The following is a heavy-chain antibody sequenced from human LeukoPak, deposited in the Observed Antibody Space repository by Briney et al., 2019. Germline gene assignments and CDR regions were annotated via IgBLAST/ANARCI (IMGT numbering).Heavy chain of an antibody. CDR1: GFTVSSNY. V-gene: IGHV3-53*01. Sequence: GGSLRLSCAASGFTVSSNYMSWVRQAPGKGLEWVSVIYSGGSTYYADSVKGRFTISRDNSKNTLYLQMKSLRAEDTAVYYCARDNRITSDAFDIWGQGTMVTVSS. J-gene: IGHJ3*02. D-gene: IGHD2/OR15-2a*01. CDR2: IYSGGST. CDR3: ARDNRITSDAFDI.